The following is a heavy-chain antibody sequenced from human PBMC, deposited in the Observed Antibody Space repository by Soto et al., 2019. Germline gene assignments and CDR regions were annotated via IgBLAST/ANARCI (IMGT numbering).Heavy chain of an antibody. CDR1: GGSISSGGYC. V-gene: IGHV4-31*03. CDR3: ARQGQGMVRGAPYYFDY. D-gene: IGHD3-10*01. J-gene: IGHJ4*02. Sequence: LSLPCTVSGGSISSGGYCWSWIRQHPGKGLEWIGYIYYSGSTYYNPSLKSRVTISVDTSKNQFSLKLSSVTAADTAVYYCARQGQGMVRGAPYYFDYWGQGTLVTVSS. CDR2: IYYSGST.